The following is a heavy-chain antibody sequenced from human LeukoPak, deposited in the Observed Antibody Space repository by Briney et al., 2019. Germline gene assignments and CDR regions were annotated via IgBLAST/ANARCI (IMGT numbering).Heavy chain of an antibody. Sequence: PSETLSLTCTVSGGSISSINYYWSWIRQPPGKGLEWIGNIYYSGSTNYNPSLKSRVTISVDTSKNQSSLKLSSVTAADTAVYYCARDYYMDVWGKGTTVTVSS. V-gene: IGHV4-61*01. CDR2: IYYSGST. CDR1: GGSISSINYY. J-gene: IGHJ6*03. CDR3: ARDYYMDV.